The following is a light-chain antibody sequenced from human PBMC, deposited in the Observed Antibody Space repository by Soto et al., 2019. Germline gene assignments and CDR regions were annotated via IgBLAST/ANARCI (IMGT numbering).Light chain of an antibody. J-gene: IGKJ4*01. V-gene: IGKV1-6*01. Sequence: AIQMTQSPSSLSASVGDRVTITCRASQGIGNDLGWYQQKPGEAPKLLIYAASSLQSEVPSRFSGSGSATDFTLTISSLQPEDFATYYCLQDYTYPLTFGGGTKVDI. CDR3: LQDYTYPLT. CDR1: QGIGND. CDR2: AAS.